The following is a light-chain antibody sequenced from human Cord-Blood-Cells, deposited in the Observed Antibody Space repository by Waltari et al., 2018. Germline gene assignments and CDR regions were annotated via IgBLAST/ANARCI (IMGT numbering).Light chain of an antibody. Sequence: DIQMTQSPSSLSAFVGDRVIITCRASQSISSYLNCYQQKPGKAPKLLIYAASSLQSGVPSRFSGSGSGTDFTLTISSLQPEDFATYYCQQSYSTPLTFGGGTKVEIK. CDR3: QQSYSTPLT. CDR2: AAS. V-gene: IGKV1-39*01. J-gene: IGKJ4*01. CDR1: QSISSY.